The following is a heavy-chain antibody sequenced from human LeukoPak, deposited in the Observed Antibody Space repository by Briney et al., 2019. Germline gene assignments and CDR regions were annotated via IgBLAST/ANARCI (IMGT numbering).Heavy chain of an antibody. V-gene: IGHV3-23*01. J-gene: IGHJ3*02. Sequence: GGSLRLSCAASGFTFSSYAMSWVRQAPGKGLQWFSAISSSGGSTYYADSVEGRFNISRDNSKNTLYLQMNSLRAEDTAVYYCAKVRGYLGLDAFDIWGQGTMVTVSS. CDR1: GFTFSSYA. CDR2: ISSSGGST. D-gene: IGHD3-10*01. CDR3: AKVRGYLGLDAFDI.